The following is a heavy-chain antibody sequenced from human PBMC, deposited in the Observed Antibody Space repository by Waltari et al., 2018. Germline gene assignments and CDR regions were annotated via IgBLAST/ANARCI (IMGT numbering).Heavy chain of an antibody. J-gene: IGHJ5*02. CDR3: ARDTAPRITIFDSAIPNWFDP. V-gene: IGHV3-48*03. CDR2: ISSSGSTI. Sequence: EVQLVESGGGLVQPGGSLRLSCAASGFTFSSYEMNWVRQAPGKGLEWVSYISSSGSTIYYADSVKGRFTISRDNAKNSLYLQMNSLRAEDTAVYYCARDTAPRITIFDSAIPNWFDPWGQGTLVTVSS. D-gene: IGHD3-3*01. CDR1: GFTFSSYE.